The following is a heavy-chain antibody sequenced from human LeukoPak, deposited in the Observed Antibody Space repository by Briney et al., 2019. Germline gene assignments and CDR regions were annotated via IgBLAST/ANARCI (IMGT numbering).Heavy chain of an antibody. CDR2: ISAYNGNT. CDR1: GYTFTSYG. CDR3: ARDYDYVWGSYPNWFDP. D-gene: IGHD3-16*02. V-gene: IGHV1-18*01. Sequence: TSVKVSCKASGYTFTSYGISWVRQAPGQGLEWMGWISAYNGNTNYAQKLQGRVTMTTDTSTSTAYMELRSLRSDDTAVYYCARDYDYVWGSYPNWFDPWGQGTLVTVSS. J-gene: IGHJ5*02.